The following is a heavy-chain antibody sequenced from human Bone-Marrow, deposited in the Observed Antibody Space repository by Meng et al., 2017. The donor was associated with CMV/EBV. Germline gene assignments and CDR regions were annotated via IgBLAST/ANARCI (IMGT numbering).Heavy chain of an antibody. CDR1: GGSISRHY. Sequence: GSLRLSCIVSGGSISRHYWTWIRQPPGKGLEYIGYIYYSGSTNYNPSLKSRVTMSVDTSKNQFSLKLSAVTAADTAVYYCASLVMASWGYFDYWGQGTLVTVSS. D-gene: IGHD2-21*01. J-gene: IGHJ4*02. CDR3: ASLVMASWGYFDY. CDR2: IYYSGST. V-gene: IGHV4-59*11.